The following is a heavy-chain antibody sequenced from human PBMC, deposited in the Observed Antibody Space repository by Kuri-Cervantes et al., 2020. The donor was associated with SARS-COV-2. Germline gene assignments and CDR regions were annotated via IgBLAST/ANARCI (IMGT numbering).Heavy chain of an antibody. CDR2: INSDGSST. D-gene: IGHD6-13*01. CDR1: GFTFSSYW. J-gene: IGHJ6*01. V-gene: IGHV3-74*01. Sequence: GESLKISCAASGFTFSSYWMHWVRQAPGKGLVWVSRINSDGSSTSYADSVKGRFTISRDNAKNSLYLQMNSLRAEDTAVYYCARDPRWSSSWYYYYGMDVWGQGTTVTVSS. CDR3: ARDPRWSSSWYYYYGMDV.